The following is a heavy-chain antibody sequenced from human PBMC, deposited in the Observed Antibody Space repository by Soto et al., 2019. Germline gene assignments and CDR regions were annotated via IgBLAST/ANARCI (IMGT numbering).Heavy chain of an antibody. CDR3: ARDRSHSGILGF. CDR2: ISYDGSNK. Sequence: QVQLVESGGGVVQPGRSLRLSCAASGFTFSNYAMHWVRQAPGKGLEWVAVISYDGSNKNYADSVKGRFTISRDNSINTLYLQMNSLRAEDTAVYHCARDRSHSGILGFWGQGTLVTVSS. J-gene: IGHJ4*02. V-gene: IGHV3-30-3*01. D-gene: IGHD1-26*01. CDR1: GFTFSNYA.